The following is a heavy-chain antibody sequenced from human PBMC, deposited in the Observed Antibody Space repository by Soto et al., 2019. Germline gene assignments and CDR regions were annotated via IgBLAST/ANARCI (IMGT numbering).Heavy chain of an antibody. J-gene: IGHJ1*01. CDR1: GFSLTTGGVG. V-gene: IGHV2-5*02. CDR2: IYWDNDR. D-gene: IGHD3-16*01. CDR3: APRVPYSPFWGGGGSAT. Sequence: QITLKESGPLLVEPTQTLTLTCSFSGFSLTTGGVGVGWLRQAPGKALECLGIIYWDNDRRYNPSLKERLTITKDTPKNRVVLTMPYMEPGDTATYYCAPRVPYSPFWGGGGSATGGRGPLATVS.